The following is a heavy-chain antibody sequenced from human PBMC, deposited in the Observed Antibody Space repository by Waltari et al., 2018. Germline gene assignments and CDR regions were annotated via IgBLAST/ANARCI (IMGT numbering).Heavy chain of an antibody. CDR1: GGTFSSYT. CDR3: ARERGSDYLAFDI. D-gene: IGHD2-21*01. V-gene: IGHV1-69*08. J-gene: IGHJ3*02. CDR2: IIPILGIA. Sequence: QVQLVQSGAEVKKTGSSVKVYCKASGGTFSSYTISWVRQAPGQGLEWMGRIIPILGIANYAQKFQCRVTITADKSTSTAYMELSSLRSEDTAVYYCARERGSDYLAFDIWGQGTMVTVSS.